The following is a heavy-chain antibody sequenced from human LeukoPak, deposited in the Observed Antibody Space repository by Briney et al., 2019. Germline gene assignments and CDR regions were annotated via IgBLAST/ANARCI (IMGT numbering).Heavy chain of an antibody. Sequence: GSLRLSCAASGFTFSSYAMSWVRQAPGKGLEWVSAISGSGGSTYYADSVKGRFTISRDNSKNTLYLQMNSLRAEDTAVYYCAKDRRYYDSSGYYVLHWGQDTLVTVSS. D-gene: IGHD3-22*01. J-gene: IGHJ1*01. CDR3: AKDRRYYDSSGYYVLH. CDR2: ISGSGGST. V-gene: IGHV3-23*01. CDR1: GFTFSSYA.